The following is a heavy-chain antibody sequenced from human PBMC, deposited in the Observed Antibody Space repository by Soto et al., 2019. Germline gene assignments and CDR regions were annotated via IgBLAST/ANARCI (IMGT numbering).Heavy chain of an antibody. CDR2: INPNTGGA. CDR1: GYTFIDFY. V-gene: IGHV1-2*02. D-gene: IGHD3-3*01. CDR3: ARLSREFWSGFDY. J-gene: IGHJ4*02. Sequence: GASVKVSCKSSGYTFIDFYIHWVRQAPGQGLEWMGWINPNTGGAVYAQKFLGRVTMSVDKSINTAYLQWGSLTASDTAKYYCARLSREFWSGFDYWGQGTLVTVSS.